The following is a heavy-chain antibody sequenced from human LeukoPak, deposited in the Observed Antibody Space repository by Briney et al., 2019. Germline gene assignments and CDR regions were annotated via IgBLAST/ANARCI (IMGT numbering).Heavy chain of an antibody. CDR3: AKLGQQLVEFGMDV. D-gene: IGHD6-13*01. CDR1: GFTFSSYA. V-gene: IGHV3-30-3*02. Sequence: GGSLRLSCAASGFTFSSYAMHWVRQAPGKGLEWVAVISYDGSNKYYADSVKGRFTISRDNSKNTLYLQMNSLRAEDTAVYYCAKLGQQLVEFGMDVWGQGTTVTVSS. J-gene: IGHJ6*02. CDR2: ISYDGSNK.